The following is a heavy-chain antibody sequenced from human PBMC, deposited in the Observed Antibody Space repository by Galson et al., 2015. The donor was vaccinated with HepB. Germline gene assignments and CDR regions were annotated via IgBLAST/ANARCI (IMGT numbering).Heavy chain of an antibody. V-gene: IGHV4-31*03. D-gene: IGHD2-2*01. J-gene: IGHJ5*02. CDR1: GGSISSGGYY. CDR3: ARVVGYCSSTSCYPQGNWFDP. Sequence: TLSLTCTVSGGSISSGGYYWSWIRQHPGKGLEWIGYIYYSGSTYYNPSPKSRVTISVDTSKNQFSLKLSSVTAADTAVYYCARVVGYCSSTSCYPQGNWFDPWGQGALVTVSS. CDR2: IYYSGST.